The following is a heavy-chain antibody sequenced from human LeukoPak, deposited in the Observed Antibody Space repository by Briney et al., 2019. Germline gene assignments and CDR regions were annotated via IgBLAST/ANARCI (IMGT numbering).Heavy chain of an antibody. Sequence: GASVKVSCKASGGTFSSYAISWVRQAPGQGLEWMGWINPNSGGTNYAQKFQGRVTMTRDTSISTAYMELSRLRSDDTAVYYCARAPYCSSTSCYTPLDWFDPWGQGTLVTVSS. CDR3: ARAPYCSSTSCYTPLDWFDP. J-gene: IGHJ5*02. CDR1: GGTFSSYA. CDR2: INPNSGGT. D-gene: IGHD2-2*02. V-gene: IGHV1-2*02.